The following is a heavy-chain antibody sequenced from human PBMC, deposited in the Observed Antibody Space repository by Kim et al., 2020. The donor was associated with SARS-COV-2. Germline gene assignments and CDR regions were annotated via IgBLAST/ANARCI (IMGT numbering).Heavy chain of an antibody. CDR1: GYSFTSYW. Sequence: GESLKISCKGSGYSFTSYWIGWVRQMPGKGLEWMGIIYPGDSDTRYSPSFQGQVTISADKSISTAYLQWSSLKASDTAMYYCAAWIGAAAGAMSAFDIWGQGTMVTVSS. CDR2: IYPGDSDT. CDR3: AAWIGAAAGAMSAFDI. D-gene: IGHD6-13*01. J-gene: IGHJ3*02. V-gene: IGHV5-51*01.